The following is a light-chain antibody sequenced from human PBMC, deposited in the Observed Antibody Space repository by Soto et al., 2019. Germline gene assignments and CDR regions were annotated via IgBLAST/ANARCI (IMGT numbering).Light chain of an antibody. CDR2: DDS. CDR3: QVWDSSSDHPYYV. V-gene: IGLV3-21*02. J-gene: IGLJ1*01. CDR1: NIGSKS. Sequence: SYDLTQPPSVSVAPGQTARITCGGNNIGSKSVHWYQQKPGQAPVLVVYDDSDRPSGIPERFSGSNSGNTATLTISRVEAGDEADYYCQVWDSSSDHPYYVFGTGTKLTVL.